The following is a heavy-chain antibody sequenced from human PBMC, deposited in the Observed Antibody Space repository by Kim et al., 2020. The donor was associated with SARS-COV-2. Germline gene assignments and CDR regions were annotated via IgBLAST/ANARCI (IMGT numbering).Heavy chain of an antibody. D-gene: IGHD3-3*01. CDR1: GFTFSNYA. CDR3: ARDKGPRIFGVVIMNYDY. Sequence: GGSLRLSCAASGFTFSNYAIHWVRQAPGKGLEWVAIISYDGSNKYYADSVRGRFTISRDNSKNTLFLQMSSLRPEDTAMYYCARDKGPRIFGVVIMNYDYWSQGTVVTVST. V-gene: IGHV3-30-3*01. CDR2: ISYDGSNK. J-gene: IGHJ4*02.